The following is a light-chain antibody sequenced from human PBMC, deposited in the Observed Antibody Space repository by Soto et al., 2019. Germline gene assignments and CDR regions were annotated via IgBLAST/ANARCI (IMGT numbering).Light chain of an antibody. Sequence: IVLTQAPITLSLSRGERATLACRASQSFNSNYLAWYQQKPGQAPRLLMYETSTRSTGIPDRFSGSGSGTDFTLTISRLQPEDFAVYFCQQFGTSPLWTLGQGTKLDIK. CDR2: ETS. J-gene: IGKJ1*01. CDR3: QQFGTSPLWT. V-gene: IGKV3-20*01. CDR1: QSFNSNY.